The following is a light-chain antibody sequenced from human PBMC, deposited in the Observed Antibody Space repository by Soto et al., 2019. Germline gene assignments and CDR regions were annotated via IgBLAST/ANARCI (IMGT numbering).Light chain of an antibody. Sequence: DIQMTQSPSTLSASVGDRVTITCGASQSISDWLDWYQQKPGKAPKLLIYDASGLESGVPSRLSGSGYGTELTITISSMKTDDFETYYCQQYNSYSLTFGGGTKVDIK. CDR2: DAS. CDR1: QSISDW. J-gene: IGKJ4*01. CDR3: QQYNSYSLT. V-gene: IGKV1-5*01.